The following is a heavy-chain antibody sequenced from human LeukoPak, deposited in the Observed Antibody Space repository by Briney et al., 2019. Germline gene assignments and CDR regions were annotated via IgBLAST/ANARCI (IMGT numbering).Heavy chain of an antibody. CDR3: ARVLSFGSYSAADAFDI. J-gene: IGHJ3*02. Sequence: ASVKVSCKASGYTFTSYAMHWVRQAPGQRLEWMGWINAGNGNTKYSQKFQGRVTITRDTSASTAYMELSSLRSEDTAVYYCARVLSFGSYSAADAFDIWGQGTMVTVSS. D-gene: IGHD1-26*01. CDR1: GYTFTSYA. CDR2: INAGNGNT. V-gene: IGHV1-3*01.